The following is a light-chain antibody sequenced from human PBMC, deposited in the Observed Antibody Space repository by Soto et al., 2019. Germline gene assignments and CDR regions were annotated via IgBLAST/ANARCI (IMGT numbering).Light chain of an antibody. CDR2: NTN. Sequence: QTVVTQEPSFSVSPGGTVTLTCGLSSASVSISYYPSWYQQTPGQAPRTLIYNTNARSSGVPDRFSGSILGNKAALTITGAQADDESDYYCVLYMGSGIWVFGGGTKLTVL. V-gene: IGLV8-61*01. J-gene: IGLJ3*02. CDR3: VLYMGSGIWV. CDR1: SASVSISYY.